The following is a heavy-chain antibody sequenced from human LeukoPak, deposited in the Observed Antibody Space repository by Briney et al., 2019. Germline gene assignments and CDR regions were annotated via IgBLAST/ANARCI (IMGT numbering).Heavy chain of an antibody. Sequence: PSETVSLTCTVSGGSISVYYWHWIRQPAGKGLEWIGRIFGSGSTNYNPSLKSRVTMSVDTSKNHFSLNLRYVTAADTAIYYCVRDCSGGSCYPDAFDIWGQGTMVAVSS. V-gene: IGHV4-4*07. CDR3: VRDCSGGSCYPDAFDI. CDR2: IFGSGST. D-gene: IGHD2-15*01. CDR1: GGSISVYY. J-gene: IGHJ3*02.